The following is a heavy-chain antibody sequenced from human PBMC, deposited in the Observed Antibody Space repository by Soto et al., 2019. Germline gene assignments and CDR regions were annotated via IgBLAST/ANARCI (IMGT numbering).Heavy chain of an antibody. CDR1: GGSFSGYY. CDR2: INHSGST. V-gene: IGHV4-34*01. D-gene: IGHD1-26*01. Sequence: QVQLQQWGAGLLKPSETLSLTCAVYGGSFSGYYWSWIRQPPGKGLEWIGEINHSGSTNYNPSLKSRVTISVDTSKHQFSLKLSSVTAADTAVYYCAIRGSYRRRFDYLLQGTLVTVSS. CDR3: AIRGSYRRRFDY. J-gene: IGHJ4*02.